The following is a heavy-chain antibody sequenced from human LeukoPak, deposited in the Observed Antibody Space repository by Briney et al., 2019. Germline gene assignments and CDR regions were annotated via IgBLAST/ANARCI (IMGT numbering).Heavy chain of an antibody. CDR1: GYTFTGYY. V-gene: IGHV1-46*01. J-gene: IGHJ4*02. CDR2: INPSGGST. Sequence: ASVKVSCKASGYTFTGYYMHWVRQAPGQGLEWMGIINPSGGSTSYAQKFQGRVTMTRDTSTSTVYMELSSLRSEDTAVYYCAWTWIQLGSFDYWGQGTLVTVSS. CDR3: AWTWIQLGSFDY. D-gene: IGHD5-18*01.